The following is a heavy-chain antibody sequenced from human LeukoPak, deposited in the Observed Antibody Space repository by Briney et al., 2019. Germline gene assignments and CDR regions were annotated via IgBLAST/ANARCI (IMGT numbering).Heavy chain of an antibody. CDR1: GYSISSGYY. Sequence: PSETLSLTCAVSGYSISSGYYWGWIRQPPGKGLERIGSIYHSGSTYYNPSLKSRVTISVDTSKNQFSLKLSSVTAADTAVYYCARQVGAYAFDIWGQGTMVTVSS. V-gene: IGHV4-38-2*01. D-gene: IGHD1-26*01. CDR2: IYHSGST. CDR3: ARQVGAYAFDI. J-gene: IGHJ3*02.